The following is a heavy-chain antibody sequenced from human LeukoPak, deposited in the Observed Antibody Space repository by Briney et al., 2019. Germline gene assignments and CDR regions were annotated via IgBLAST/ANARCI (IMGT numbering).Heavy chain of an antibody. CDR3: ARASVWYYYYYYGMDV. CDR2: INHSGST. J-gene: IGHJ6*02. Sequence: PSETLSLTCTVSGDSVRSFHWSWIRQPPGKGLEWIGEINHSGSTNYNPSLKSRVTISVDTSKNQFSLKLSSVTAADTAVYYCARASVWYYYYYYGMDVWGQGTTVTVSS. V-gene: IGHV4-34*01. CDR1: GDSVRSFH. D-gene: IGHD3-10*01.